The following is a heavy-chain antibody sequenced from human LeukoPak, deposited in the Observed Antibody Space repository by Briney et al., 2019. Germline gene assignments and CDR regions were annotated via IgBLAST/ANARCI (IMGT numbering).Heavy chain of an antibody. Sequence: PSETLSLTCTVSGGSISSYYWSWVRQPPGKGVEWIGYIYYSGSTNYSPSLNSRVTISVDTSKNQFSLKVSSVTAADTAVYYCARGTGSGSYPFDYWGQGTLVTVSS. D-gene: IGHD3-10*01. CDR1: GGSISSYY. CDR3: ARGTGSGSYPFDY. CDR2: IYYSGST. V-gene: IGHV4-59*01. J-gene: IGHJ4*02.